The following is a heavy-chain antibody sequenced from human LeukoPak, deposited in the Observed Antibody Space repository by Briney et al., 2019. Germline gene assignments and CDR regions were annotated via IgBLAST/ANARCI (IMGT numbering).Heavy chain of an antibody. V-gene: IGHV1-18*01. D-gene: IGHD3-10*01. CDR3: ARAASWFGELSDFDY. J-gene: IGHJ4*02. Sequence: GASVKVSFEASGYTFTIYGISWVRQAPGQGLEWMGWISAYNGNTYYAQKLQGRVIMTTDTSTSTAYVELRSLRSDDTAVYYCARAASWFGELSDFDYWGQGTLVTVSS. CDR2: ISAYNGNT. CDR1: GYTFTIYG.